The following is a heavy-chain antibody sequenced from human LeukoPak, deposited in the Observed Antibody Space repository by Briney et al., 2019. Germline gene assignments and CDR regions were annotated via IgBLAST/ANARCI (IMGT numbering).Heavy chain of an antibody. Sequence: SGPTLVNPTQTLTLTCTFSGFSLTTSGVGVGWIRQPPGKALELLALIYWGDDKRYSPSLKSRVTITKDTSKNQVVLTMTNMDPVDTATYYCSRTRRGQIGWTNDYWGQGTLVTVSS. CDR2: IYWGDDK. D-gene: IGHD6-19*01. V-gene: IGHV2-5*02. J-gene: IGHJ4*02. CDR1: GFSLTTSGVG. CDR3: SRTRRGQIGWTNDY.